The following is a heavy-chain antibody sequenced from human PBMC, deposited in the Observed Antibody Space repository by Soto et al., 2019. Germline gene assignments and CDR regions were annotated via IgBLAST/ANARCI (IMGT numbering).Heavy chain of an antibody. V-gene: IGHV3-15*01. Sequence: EVQLVESGGGFVKPGGSLRLSCVASGLSFTNAWMSWVRQAPGKGPEWVGRIKSKTDGGTADYAAPVKGRFTISRDDSQNTLYLHMDGLKTEDTALYHCSTDIGIYGVDVWGQGTTVTVSS. D-gene: IGHD1-26*01. CDR3: STDIGIYGVDV. J-gene: IGHJ6*02. CDR2: IKSKTDGGTA. CDR1: GLSFTNAW.